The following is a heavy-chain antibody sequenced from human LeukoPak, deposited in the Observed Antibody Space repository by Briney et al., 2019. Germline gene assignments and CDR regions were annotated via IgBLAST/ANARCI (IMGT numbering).Heavy chain of an antibody. CDR1: GLTFSSYS. CDR3: ARRGGSTNYDAFDI. J-gene: IGHJ3*02. Sequence: GGSLRLSCAASGLTFSSYSMNWVRQAPGKGLEWVSSISSSSDYIYYADSVKGRFTISRDNAKNSLYLQMNSLRAEDTAVYYCARRGGSTNYDAFDIWGQGTMVTVSS. CDR2: ISSSSDYI. V-gene: IGHV3-21*01. D-gene: IGHD2-2*01.